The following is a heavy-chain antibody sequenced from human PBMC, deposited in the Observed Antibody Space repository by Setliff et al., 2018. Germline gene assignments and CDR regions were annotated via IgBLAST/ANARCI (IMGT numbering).Heavy chain of an antibody. J-gene: IGHJ6*03. CDR1: GGSISSYY. Sequence: PSETLSLTCTVPGGSISSYYWSWIRQPPGKGLEWIGYIYYSGSTNYNPSLKSRVTISVDTSKNQFSLKLSSMTAADTAVYYCARVVESSGYYHYYYYMDVWGKGTTVTVSS. V-gene: IGHV4-59*01. CDR2: IYYSGST. D-gene: IGHD3-22*01. CDR3: ARVVESSGYYHYYYYMDV.